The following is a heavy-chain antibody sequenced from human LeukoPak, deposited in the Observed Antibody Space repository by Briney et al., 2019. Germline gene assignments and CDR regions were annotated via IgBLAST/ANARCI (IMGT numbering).Heavy chain of an antibody. Sequence: SETLSLTCTVSGGSISSSSYYWGWIRQPPGKGLEWIGEINHSGNTNYNPSLKSRVTISVDTSKNQFSLNLSSVTAADTAVYYCARAYCSSTSCYWGFDYWGQGTLVTVSS. CDR1: GGSISSSSYY. V-gene: IGHV4-39*07. D-gene: IGHD2-2*01. CDR3: ARAYCSSTSCYWGFDY. J-gene: IGHJ4*02. CDR2: INHSGNT.